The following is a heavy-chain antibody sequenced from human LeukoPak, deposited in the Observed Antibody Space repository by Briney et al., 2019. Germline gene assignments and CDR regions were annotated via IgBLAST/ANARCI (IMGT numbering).Heavy chain of an antibody. CDR3: ARRVRGSYYFDY. CDR1: GFTFSSYA. CDR2: ISYDGSNK. J-gene: IGHJ4*02. D-gene: IGHD1-26*01. V-gene: IGHV3-30-3*01. Sequence: SGRSLRLSCAASGFTFSSYAMHWVRQAPGKGLEWVAVISYDGSNKYYADSVKGRFTISRDNSKNTLYLQMNSLRAEDTAVYYCARRVRGSYYFDYWGQGTPVTVSS.